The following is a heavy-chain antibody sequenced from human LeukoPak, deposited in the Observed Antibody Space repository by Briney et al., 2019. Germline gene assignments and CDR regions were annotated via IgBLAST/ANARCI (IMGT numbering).Heavy chain of an antibody. D-gene: IGHD4-17*01. V-gene: IGHV4-34*01. CDR1: GGSLSGYY. J-gene: IGHJ4*02. Sequence: SSETLSLTCAVYGGSLSGYYWSWIRQPPGKGLEWIGEINHSGSTNYNPSLKSRVTISVDTSKNQFSLKLSSVTAADTAVYYCASKYGDYDDYWGQGTLVTVSS. CDR3: ASKYGDYDDY. CDR2: INHSGST.